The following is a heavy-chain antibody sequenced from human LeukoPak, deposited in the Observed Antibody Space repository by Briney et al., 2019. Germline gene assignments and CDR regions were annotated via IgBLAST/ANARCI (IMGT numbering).Heavy chain of an antibody. D-gene: IGHD3-22*01. CDR2: IKQDGSEK. V-gene: IGHV3-7*01. CDR1: GFTFSSYW. J-gene: IGHJ4*02. CDR3: AQLTGYYDSSGYYTRYFDY. Sequence: PGGSLRLSCAASGFTFSSYWMSWVRQAPGKGLEWVANIKQDGSEKYYVDSVKGRFTISRDNAKNSLYLQMNSLRAEDTAVYYCAQLTGYYDSSGYYTRYFDYWGQGTLVTVSS.